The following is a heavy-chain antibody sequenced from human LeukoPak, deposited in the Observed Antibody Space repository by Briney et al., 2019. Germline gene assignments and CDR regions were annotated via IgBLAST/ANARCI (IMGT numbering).Heavy chain of an antibody. J-gene: IGHJ4*02. CDR3: ARVTGYIVEDYFDY. D-gene: IGHD3-22*01. V-gene: IGHV4-59*01. CDR1: GGSISSYY. Sequence: SETLSLTCTVSGGSISSYYWSWIRQPPGKGLEWIGYIHYSGSTNYNPSLKSRVTISVNTSKNQFSLRRSSVTAADAAVYYSARVTGYIVEDYFDYWGQETLVTVSS. CDR2: IHYSGST.